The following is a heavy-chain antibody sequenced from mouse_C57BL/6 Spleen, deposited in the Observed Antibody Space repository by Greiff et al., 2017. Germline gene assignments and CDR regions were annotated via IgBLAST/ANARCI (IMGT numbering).Heavy chain of an antibody. D-gene: IGHD1-1*01. J-gene: IGHJ2*01. V-gene: IGHV5-16*01. CDR1: GFTFSDYY. CDR2: INYDGSST. Sequence: EVKVVESEGGLVQPGSSMKLSCTASGFTFSDYYMAWVRQVPEKGLEWVANINYDGSSTYYLDSLKSRFIISRDNAKNILYLQMSSLKSEDTATYYCARGVYHNGSSFYFYYRGHGTTLTVSS. CDR3: ARGVYHNGSSFYFYY.